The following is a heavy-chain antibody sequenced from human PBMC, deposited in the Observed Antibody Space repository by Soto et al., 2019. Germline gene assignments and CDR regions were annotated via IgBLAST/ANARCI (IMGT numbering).Heavy chain of an antibody. CDR3: ARLWIAAAGYNLFDP. Sequence: SETLSLTCAVYGGSFSGYFWSWIRQPPGQGLEWIGEINLSGNTSYNPSLTSRVTMSVDTAKNQFSLKMSSVTAADTAMYYCARLWIAAAGYNLFDPWGQGTLVTVSS. V-gene: IGHV4-34*01. J-gene: IGHJ5*02. D-gene: IGHD6-13*01. CDR1: GGSFSGYF. CDR2: INLSGNT.